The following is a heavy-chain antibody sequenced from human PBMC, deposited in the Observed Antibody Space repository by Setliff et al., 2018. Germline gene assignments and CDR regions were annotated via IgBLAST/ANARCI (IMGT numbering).Heavy chain of an antibody. CDR3: ALEYSNSSPTVYYYMDV. Sequence: ASVKVSCKVSGYRLIEVSMHWVRQAPGQGLEWMGRIIPLFETTNYVEKFQGRVTITADKSTSAAYMELSRLTSEDTAVYYCALEYSNSSPTVYYYMDVWGKGTTVTVSS. J-gene: IGHJ6*03. D-gene: IGHD6-6*01. CDR1: GYRLIEVS. V-gene: IGHV1-69*06. CDR2: IIPLFETT.